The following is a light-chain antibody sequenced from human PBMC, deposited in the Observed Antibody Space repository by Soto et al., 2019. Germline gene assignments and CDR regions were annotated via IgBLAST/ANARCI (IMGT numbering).Light chain of an antibody. CDR3: QQRSNWLIFT. CDR1: QSVSSY. Sequence: EIVLTQSLATLSLSPGERATLSCRASQSVSSYLAWYQQKPGQAPRLLIYDASNRATGIPARFSGSGSGTDFTLTISSLEPEDFAVYYCQQRSNWLIFTFGPGTKVDIK. V-gene: IGKV3-11*01. CDR2: DAS. J-gene: IGKJ3*01.